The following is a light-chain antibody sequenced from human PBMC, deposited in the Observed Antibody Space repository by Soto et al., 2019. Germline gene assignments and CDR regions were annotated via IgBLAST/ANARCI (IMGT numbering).Light chain of an antibody. J-gene: IGLJ1*01. CDR2: GVT. Sequence: QSALTQPASVSGSPGQSITISCTGTSSDFGVYNYVSWYQLHPGKAPKLMISGVTKRPSGVPDRFSGSKSGNTASLTISGLQAEDEADYYCCSYAGSIYVFGTGTQLTVL. CDR1: SSDFGVYNY. V-gene: IGLV2-11*01. CDR3: CSYAGSIYV.